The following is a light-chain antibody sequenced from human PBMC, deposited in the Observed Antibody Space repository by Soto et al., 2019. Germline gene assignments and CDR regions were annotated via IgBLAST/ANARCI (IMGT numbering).Light chain of an antibody. Sequence: DIVLTQSPDSLAVSLGETATINCKSSQNALFSASNKNYLAWYQQRPGQPLRLLFYWASTRASGVPDRFTGSGSGTAFTLTLSSPQPEDVAIYYCQQYFSIPMFTFGRGTRLEIK. CDR2: WAS. CDR3: QQYFSIPMFT. J-gene: IGKJ2*01. CDR1: QNALFSASNKNY. V-gene: IGKV4-1*01.